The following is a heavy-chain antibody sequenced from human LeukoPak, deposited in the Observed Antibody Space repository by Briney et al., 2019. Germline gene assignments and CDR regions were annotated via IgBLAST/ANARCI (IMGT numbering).Heavy chain of an antibody. V-gene: IGHV4-59*01. CDR2: IYHSGST. CDR3: ARSLSLDY. D-gene: IGHD3-16*01. Sequence: PSETLSLTCTVSGGSISSYYWSWIRQPPGKGLEWIGYIYHSGSTNYNPSLKSRVTISVDTSKNQFSLKLSSVTAADTAVYYCARSLSLDYWGQGTLVTVSS. CDR1: GGSISSYY. J-gene: IGHJ4*02.